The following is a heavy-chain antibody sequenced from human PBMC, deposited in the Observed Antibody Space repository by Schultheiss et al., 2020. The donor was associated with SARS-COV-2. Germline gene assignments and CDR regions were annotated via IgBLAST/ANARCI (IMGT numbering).Heavy chain of an antibody. CDR1: GYTFTSYG. CDR3: ARDSGSYPEHDAFDI. J-gene: IGHJ3*02. D-gene: IGHD1-26*01. V-gene: IGHV1-18*01. Sequence: ASVKVSCKASGYTFTSYGISWVRQAPGQGLEWMGWISAYNGNTNYAQKLQGRVTMTTDTSTSTAYMELRSLRSDDTAVYYCARDSGSYPEHDAFDIWGQGTMVTVSS. CDR2: ISAYNGNT.